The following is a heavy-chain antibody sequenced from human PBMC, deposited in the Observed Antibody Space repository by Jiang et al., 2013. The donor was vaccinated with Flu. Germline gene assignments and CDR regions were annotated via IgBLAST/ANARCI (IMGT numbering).Heavy chain of an antibody. V-gene: IGHV1-46*01. D-gene: IGHD7-27*01. J-gene: IGHJ4*02. CDR1: GYTFVNYF. CDR2: XNPSGHIT. Sequence: VDISCRASGYTFVNYFVQWVRQAPGQGLEWMVTXNPSGHITKYAQKFQGRITTTRDVSTSTVHMELSSLTSDDTAVYYCVRDQNWAMDYWGQGTLVTVSS. CDR3: VRDQNWAMDY.